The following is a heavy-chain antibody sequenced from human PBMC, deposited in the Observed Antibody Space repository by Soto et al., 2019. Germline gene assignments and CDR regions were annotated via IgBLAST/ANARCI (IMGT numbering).Heavy chain of an antibody. Sequence: QVQLVESGGGVVQPGRSLRLSCAASGFTFSSYAMHWVRQAPGKGLEWVAVISYDGSNKYYADSVKGRFTISRDNSKNTLYLQMNSLRAEDTAVYYCARAVEMATPFDYWGQGTLVTVSS. D-gene: IGHD5-12*01. J-gene: IGHJ4*02. CDR2: ISYDGSNK. CDR1: GFTFSSYA. CDR3: ARAVEMATPFDY. V-gene: IGHV3-30-3*01.